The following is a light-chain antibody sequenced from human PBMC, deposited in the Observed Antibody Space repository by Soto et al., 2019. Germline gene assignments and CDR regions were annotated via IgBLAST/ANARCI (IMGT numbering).Light chain of an antibody. V-gene: IGLV3-21*04. CDR2: YDS. J-gene: IGLJ2*01. Sequence: SYELTQPPSVSVAPGKTARITCGGNNIGSKSVHWYQQKPGQAPVLVIYYDSDRPSGIPERFSGSNSGNTATLTISRVEGGDEADYYCQVWDSSSDHVVFGGGTKLNVL. CDR1: NIGSKS. CDR3: QVWDSSSDHVV.